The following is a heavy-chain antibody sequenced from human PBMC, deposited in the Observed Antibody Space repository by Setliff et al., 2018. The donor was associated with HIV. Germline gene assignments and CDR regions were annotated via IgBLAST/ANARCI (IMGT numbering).Heavy chain of an antibody. Sequence: SETLSLTCTVSGGSLSSYYWSWIRQPAGKGLEWIGRIYSSGSTNYNPSLKSRLTMSVDTSKNQFSLKQTSVTAADTAVYYCARSGSYVGPIQHWGQGTLVTVSS. CDR1: GGSLSSYY. CDR3: ARSGSYVGPIQH. CDR2: IYSSGST. J-gene: IGHJ1*01. V-gene: IGHV4-4*07. D-gene: IGHD3-10*02.